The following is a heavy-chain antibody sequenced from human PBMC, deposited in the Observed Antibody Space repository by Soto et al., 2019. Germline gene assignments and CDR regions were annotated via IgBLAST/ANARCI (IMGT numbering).Heavy chain of an antibody. Sequence: GGSLRLSCAASGFTVSSNYMSWVRQAPGEGLEWVSVIYSGGSTYYADSVKGRFTIPRDNSKNTLYLQMNSLRAEDTAVYYCASDTVTRGAFDYWGQGTLVTVSS. CDR1: GFTVSSNY. J-gene: IGHJ4*02. CDR3: ASDTVTRGAFDY. V-gene: IGHV3-66*01. D-gene: IGHD4-17*01. CDR2: IYSGGST.